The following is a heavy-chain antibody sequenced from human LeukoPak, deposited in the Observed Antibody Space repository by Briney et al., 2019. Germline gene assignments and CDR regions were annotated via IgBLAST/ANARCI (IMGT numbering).Heavy chain of an antibody. CDR3: AKSPYGSGAHWFDP. D-gene: IGHD3-10*01. CDR1: GFTFSSYA. V-gene: IGHV3-23*01. J-gene: IGHJ5*02. CDR2: IGGSGDST. Sequence: PGRPLRLSCAASGFTFSSYAMSWVRQAPEKGLEWVSGIGGSGDSTYYPDSVRGRFTISRDNSKNTLYLQMNSLRAEDTAVYYCAKSPYGSGAHWFDPWGQGTLVTVSS.